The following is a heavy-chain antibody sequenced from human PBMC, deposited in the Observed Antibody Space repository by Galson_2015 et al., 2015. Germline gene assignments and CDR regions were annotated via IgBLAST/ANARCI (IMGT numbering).Heavy chain of an antibody. J-gene: IGHJ4*02. CDR3: ARDSPIANYFNC. V-gene: IGHV3-33*01. CDR1: GFTFSSCG. Sequence: SLRLSCAASGFTFSSCGMHWVRQAPGKGLEWVAVIWYDGSNKYYADSVKGRFSISRDNSKNTLYLQMDSLRADDTAVYYCARDSPIANYFNCSGQGTLVTVSS. CDR2: IWYDGSNK. D-gene: IGHD3-16*02.